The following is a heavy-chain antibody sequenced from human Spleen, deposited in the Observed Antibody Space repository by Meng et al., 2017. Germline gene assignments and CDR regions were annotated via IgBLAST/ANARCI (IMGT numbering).Heavy chain of an antibody. CDR2: ITRSDDYI. CDR3: ARVWEPYYYYGMDV. J-gene: IGHJ6*02. D-gene: IGHD1-26*01. Sequence: GESLKISCAASGFSFSRYTMHWVRQAPGKGLEWVSSITRSDDYIHYADSVKGRLTISRDNSKTTLYLQMHSLSDDDTALYYCARVWEPYYYYGMDVWGQGTTVTVSS. V-gene: IGHV3-21*01. CDR1: GFSFSRYT.